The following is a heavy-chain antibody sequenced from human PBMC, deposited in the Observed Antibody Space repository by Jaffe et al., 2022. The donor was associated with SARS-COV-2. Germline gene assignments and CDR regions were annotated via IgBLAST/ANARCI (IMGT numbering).Heavy chain of an antibody. V-gene: IGHV4-39*01. J-gene: IGHJ6*03. CDR3: ARHQGSGSGWIYYYYMDV. CDR2: IYYSGST. Sequence: QLQLQESGPGLVKPSETLSLTCTVSGGSISSNNYYWGWIRQPPGKGLEWIGSIYYSGSTYYNPSLKSRVTISVDTSKNQFSLKLSSVTAADTAVYYCARHQGSGSGWIYYYYMDVWGKGTTVTVSS. CDR1: GGSISSNNYY. D-gene: IGHD6-19*01.